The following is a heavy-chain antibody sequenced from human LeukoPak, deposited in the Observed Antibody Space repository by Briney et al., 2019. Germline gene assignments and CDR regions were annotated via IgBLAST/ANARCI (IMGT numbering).Heavy chain of an antibody. Sequence: ASVKVSCKASGYTFTSYYMHWVRQAPGQGLEWMGIINPSGGSTSYAQKFQGRVTMTRDMSTSTVYMELSSLRPEDTAVYYCARSVVTPDHYYYYYMDVWGKGTTVTVSS. CDR2: INPSGGST. CDR3: ARSVVTPDHYYYYYMDV. D-gene: IGHD4-23*01. V-gene: IGHV1-46*01. J-gene: IGHJ6*03. CDR1: GYTFTSYY.